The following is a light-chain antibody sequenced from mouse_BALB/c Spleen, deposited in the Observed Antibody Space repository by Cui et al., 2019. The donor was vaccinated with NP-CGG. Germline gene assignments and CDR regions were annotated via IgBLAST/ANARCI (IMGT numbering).Light chain of an antibody. Sequence: AVVTQESALTTSPGETVTLTSRSSTGAVTTNNYANWVQEKPDHLFTGLIGGTNNRAPGVPARFSGSLIGDKAALTITGAQTEDEAIYFCALWYSNHWVFGGGTKLTVL. CDR1: TGAVTTNNY. CDR3: ALWYSNHWV. CDR2: GTN. J-gene: IGLJ1*01. V-gene: IGLV1*01.